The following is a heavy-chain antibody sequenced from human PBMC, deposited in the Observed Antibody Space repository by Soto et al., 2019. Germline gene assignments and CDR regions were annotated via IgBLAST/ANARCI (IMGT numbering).Heavy chain of an antibody. Sequence: QVQLVESGGGVVQPGRSLRLSCAASGFTFSSYGMHWVRQAPGKGLEWVAVIWYDGSNKYYADSVKGRFTISRDNSKNTLYQQMNRLRAEDTAVYYCAREGSRYSYGFVSPPGAFYYYYYMDVWGKGTTVTVSS. J-gene: IGHJ6*03. CDR3: AREGSRYSYGFVSPPGAFYYYYYMDV. CDR2: IWYDGSNK. V-gene: IGHV3-33*01. CDR1: GFTFSSYG. D-gene: IGHD5-18*01.